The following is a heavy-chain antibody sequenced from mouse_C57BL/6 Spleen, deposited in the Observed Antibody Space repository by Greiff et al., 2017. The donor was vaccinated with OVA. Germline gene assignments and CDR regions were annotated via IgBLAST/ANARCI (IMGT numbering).Heavy chain of an antibody. Sequence: QVQLQQPGAELVKPGASVKLSCKASGYTFTSYWMQWVKQRPGQGLEWIGEIDPSDSYTNYNQKFKGKATLTVDTSSSTAYMQLSSLKSEDSAVYYCARTHYPSMDYWGQGTSVTVSS. D-gene: IGHD1-2*01. CDR2: IDPSDSYT. J-gene: IGHJ4*01. CDR1: GYTFTSYW. V-gene: IGHV1-50*01. CDR3: ARTHYPSMDY.